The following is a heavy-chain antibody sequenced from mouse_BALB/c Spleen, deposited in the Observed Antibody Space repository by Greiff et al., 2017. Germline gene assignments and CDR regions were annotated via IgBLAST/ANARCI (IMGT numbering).Heavy chain of an antibody. CDR3: ARQGYDDGDPYYFDY. D-gene: IGHD2-14*01. J-gene: IGHJ2*01. Sequence: DVKLVESGGDLVKPGGSLKLSCAASGFTFSSYGMSWVRQTPDKRLEWVATISSGGSYTYYPDSVKGRFTISRDNAKNTLYLQMSSLKSEDTAMYYCARQGYDDGDPYYFDYWGQGTTRTVSS. CDR1: GFTFSSYG. V-gene: IGHV5-6*02. CDR2: ISSGGSYT.